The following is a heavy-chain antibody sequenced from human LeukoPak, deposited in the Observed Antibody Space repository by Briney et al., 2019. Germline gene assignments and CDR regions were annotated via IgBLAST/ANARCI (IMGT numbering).Heavy chain of an antibody. J-gene: IGHJ4*02. Sequence: PGGSLRLSCAASGFXFNDYTMNWVRQAPGKGLEWVAFISSSSNYIYYADSVKGRFTISRDNAKNSLYLQMNSLRAEDTAVYYCARGLSRWIFDHWGQGTLVTVSS. CDR3: ARGLSRWIFDH. V-gene: IGHV3-21*01. CDR2: ISSSSNYI. D-gene: IGHD5-12*01. CDR1: GFXFNDYT.